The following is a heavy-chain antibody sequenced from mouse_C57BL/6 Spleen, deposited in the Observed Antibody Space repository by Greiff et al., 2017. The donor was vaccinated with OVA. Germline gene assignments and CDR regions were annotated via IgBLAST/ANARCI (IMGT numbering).Heavy chain of an antibody. D-gene: IGHD2-4*01. Sequence: EVKLMESGPELVKPGDSVKISCKASGYSFTGYFMNWVMQSHGKSLEWIGRINPYNGDTFYNQKFKGKATLTVDKSSSTAHMELRSLTSEDSAVYYCARGEYDVGFDYWGQGTTLTVSS. CDR3: ARGEYDVGFDY. V-gene: IGHV1-20*01. J-gene: IGHJ2*01. CDR1: GYSFTGYF. CDR2: INPYNGDT.